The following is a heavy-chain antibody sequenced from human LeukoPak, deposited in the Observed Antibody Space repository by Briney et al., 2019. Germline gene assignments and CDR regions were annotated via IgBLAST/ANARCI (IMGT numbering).Heavy chain of an antibody. CDR1: GGSISSYY. CDR2: IYYSGGT. J-gene: IGHJ4*02. V-gene: IGHV4-59*08. Sequence: SETLSLTRTVSGGSISSYYWSWIRQPPGKGLEWIGYIYYSGGTNYNPSLKSRVTISVDTSKNLFSLKLTSVTAADTAVYYCARHSVEGSLVEAATFDYWGQGTLVTVSS. D-gene: IGHD2-15*01. CDR3: ARHSVEGSLVEAATFDY.